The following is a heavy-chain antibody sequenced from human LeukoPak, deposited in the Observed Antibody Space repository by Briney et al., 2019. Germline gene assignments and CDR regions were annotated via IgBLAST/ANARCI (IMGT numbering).Heavy chain of an antibody. CDR3: ARRARSSSSSSGFDY. D-gene: IGHD6-6*01. J-gene: IGHJ4*02. CDR1: GGSISSGSYY. CDR2: IYTSGST. V-gene: IGHV4-61*02. Sequence: SETLSLTCTVSGGSISSGSYYWSWIRQPAGKGLEWIGRIYTSGSTNYNPSLKSRVTISVDTSKNQFSLKLSSVTAADTAVYYCARRARSSSSSSGFDYWGQGTLVTVSS.